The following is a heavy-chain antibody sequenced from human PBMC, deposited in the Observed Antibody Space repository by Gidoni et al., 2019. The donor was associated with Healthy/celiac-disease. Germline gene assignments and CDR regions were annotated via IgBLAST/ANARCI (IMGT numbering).Heavy chain of an antibody. D-gene: IGHD6-13*01. V-gene: IGHV1-3*01. Sequence: QVQLVQSGAEVKKPGASVKVSCKASGYTFTSYAMHWVRQAPGQRLEWMGWINAGNGNTKYSQTFQGRVTITRDTSASTAYMELSSLRSEDTAVYYCAGGSTAAGMYYFDYWGQGTLVTVSS. CDR1: GYTFTSYA. CDR3: AGGSTAAGMYYFDY. CDR2: INAGNGNT. J-gene: IGHJ4*02.